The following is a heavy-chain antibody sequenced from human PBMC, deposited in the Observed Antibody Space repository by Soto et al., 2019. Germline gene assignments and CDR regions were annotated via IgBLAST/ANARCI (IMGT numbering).Heavy chain of an antibody. CDR1: GGSISSGGYS. J-gene: IGHJ5*02. V-gene: IGHV4-30-2*01. Sequence: QLQLQESGSGLVKPSQTLSLTCAVSGGSISSGGYSWSWIRQPPGKGLEWIGYIYHSGSTYYNPSLKSRVPISVDRSTNQFSLKLSSVTAADTAVYYCARETTPGWFDPWGQGTLVTVSS. CDR2: IYHSGST. D-gene: IGHD1-1*01. CDR3: ARETTPGWFDP.